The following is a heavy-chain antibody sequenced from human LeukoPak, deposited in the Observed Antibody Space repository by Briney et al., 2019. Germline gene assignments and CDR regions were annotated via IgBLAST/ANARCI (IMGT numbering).Heavy chain of an antibody. V-gene: IGHV3-7*01. D-gene: IGHD1-26*01. CDR2: IKQDGSEK. J-gene: IGHJ4*02. CDR1: GFSFSCCW. Sequence: QRPCCAARGFSFSCCWMRWVRQEQEKGLEWVANIKQDGSEKYYVDSVEGRFPISRDNAKNSLYLQMSSLRAEDTAVYYCARDKWTPDYWGQGTLVTVSS. CDR3: ARDKWTPDY.